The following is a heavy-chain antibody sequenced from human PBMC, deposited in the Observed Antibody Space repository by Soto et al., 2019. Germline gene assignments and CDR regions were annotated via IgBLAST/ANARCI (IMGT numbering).Heavy chain of an antibody. V-gene: IGHV3-53*02. CDR2: IYAGGST. CDR1: GFTVNSDY. CDR3: ARSFDYGYIHH. J-gene: IGHJ4*02. Sequence: EVQLVETGGGLTQPGGSLRLSCENSGFTVNSDYMSWVRQAPGKGLEWVSIIYAGGSTYYADSVRGRFTISSDNSRNTLYLQMNSLRVEDTAVYCCARSFDYGYIHHWGQGTLVTVSS. D-gene: IGHD3-10*01.